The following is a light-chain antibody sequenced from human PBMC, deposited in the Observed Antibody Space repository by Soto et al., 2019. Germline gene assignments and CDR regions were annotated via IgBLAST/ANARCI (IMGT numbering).Light chain of an antibody. J-gene: IGKJ1*01. CDR2: ATS. CDR3: QQYNNWPPWT. CDR1: HTLSSN. Sequence: IGLTRSPTSHPHSHMPRPTLSCRPRHTLSSNLAGYPQKPGQTPRLLIYATSTRATGIPARFSGSGSGTEFTLTISSLQSEDFAVYYCQQYNNWPPWTFGQGTKVDI. V-gene: IGKV3-15*01.